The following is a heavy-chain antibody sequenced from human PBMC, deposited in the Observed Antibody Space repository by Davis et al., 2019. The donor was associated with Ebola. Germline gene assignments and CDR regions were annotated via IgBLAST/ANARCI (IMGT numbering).Heavy chain of an antibody. Sequence: GGSLRLSCAASGFTFSSPAMTWVRQAPGKGLEWVSSITARTYYADSVKGRFTISRDNSKSTLYLQMNSLRAEDTAIYYCARETYSGSYFDYWGQGTLVTVSS. CDR3: ARETYSGSYFDY. J-gene: IGHJ4*02. CDR2: ITART. D-gene: IGHD1-26*01. V-gene: IGHV3-23*01. CDR1: GFTFSSPA.